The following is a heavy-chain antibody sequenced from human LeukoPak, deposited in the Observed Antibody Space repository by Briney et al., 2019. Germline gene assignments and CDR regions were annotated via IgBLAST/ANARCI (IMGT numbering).Heavy chain of an antibody. CDR1: GGSISSSPYY. J-gene: IGHJ4*02. V-gene: IGHV4-39*07. Sequence: SGTLSLTCAVSGGSISSSPYYWGWIRQPPGKGLEWIGSIYYSGSTYYNPSLKSRVTISVDTSKNQFSLKLRYVTAADTAVYYCARGGEWPYYFDHWGQGTLVTISS. CDR3: ARGGEWPYYFDH. D-gene: IGHD3-3*01. CDR2: IYYSGST.